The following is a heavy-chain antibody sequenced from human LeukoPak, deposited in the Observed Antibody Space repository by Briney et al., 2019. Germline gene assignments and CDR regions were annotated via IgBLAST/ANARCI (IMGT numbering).Heavy chain of an antibody. V-gene: IGHV1-69*05. D-gene: IGHD3-3*01. CDR3: ARVGETPDFWSGSYFDY. J-gene: IGHJ4*02. CDR2: IIPIFGTA. CDR1: GGTFSSYA. Sequence: VASVKVSCKASGGTFSSYAISWVPQAPGQGLEWMGGIIPIFGTANYARKFQGRVTITTDESTSTAYMELSSVRSEDTAVCYCARVGETPDFWSGSYFDYWGQGTLVTVSS.